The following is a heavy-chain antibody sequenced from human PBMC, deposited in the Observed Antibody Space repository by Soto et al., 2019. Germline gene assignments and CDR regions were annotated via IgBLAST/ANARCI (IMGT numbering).Heavy chain of an antibody. CDR2: ISGSGGST. Sequence: EVQLLESGGGLVQPGGSLRLSCAASGFTFSSYAMSWVRQAPGKGLKWVSAISGSGGSTYYADSVKGRFTISRDNSKNTLYLQMNSLRAEDTAVSYCAKDRYCSGGSCYSGDSWGQGTLVTVSS. V-gene: IGHV3-23*01. D-gene: IGHD2-15*01. J-gene: IGHJ4*02. CDR3: AKDRYCSGGSCYSGDS. CDR1: GFTFSSYA.